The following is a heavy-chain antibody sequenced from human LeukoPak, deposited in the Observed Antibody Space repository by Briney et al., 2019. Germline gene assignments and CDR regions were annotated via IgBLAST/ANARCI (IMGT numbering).Heavy chain of an antibody. CDR1: GGTFSSYA. CDR2: IIPIFGTA. CDR3: ASSCRSGYYYYGMDV. D-gene: IGHD6-6*01. V-gene: IGHV1-69*06. J-gene: IGHJ6*04. Sequence: ASVKVSCKASGGTFSSYAISWVRQAPGQGLEWMGGIIPIFGTANYAQKFQGRVTITADKSTSTAYMEMSSLRSEDTAVYNCASSCRSGYYYYGMDVWGKGTTVTVSS.